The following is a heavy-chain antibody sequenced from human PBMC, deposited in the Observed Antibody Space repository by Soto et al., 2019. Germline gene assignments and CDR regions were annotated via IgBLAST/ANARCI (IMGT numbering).Heavy chain of an antibody. D-gene: IGHD2-15*01. J-gene: IGHJ5*02. CDR2: ISYDGSNK. V-gene: IGHV3-30-3*01. CDR1: GFTFSSYA. CDR3: ARDRGTLGYCSGGSCYSAPWYRFDP. Sequence: QVQLVESGGGVVQPGRSLRLSCAASGFTFSSYAMHWVRQAPGKGLEWVAVISYDGSNKYYADSVKGRFTISRDNSKNTLYLQMNSLRAEDTAVYYCARDRGTLGYCSGGSCYSAPWYRFDPWGQGTLVTVSS.